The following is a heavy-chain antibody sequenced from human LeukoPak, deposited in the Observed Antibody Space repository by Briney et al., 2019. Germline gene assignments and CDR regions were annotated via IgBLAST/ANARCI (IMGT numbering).Heavy chain of an antibody. CDR1: GYTLTELS. CDR2: FDPEDGET. D-gene: IGHD1-26*01. V-gene: IGHV1-24*01. CDR3: ATDLRASHVAQAFDI. J-gene: IGHJ3*02. Sequence: GASVKVSCKVSGYTLTELSMHWVRQAPGKGLEWMGGFDPEDGETIYAQKFQGRVTMTEDTSTDTAYMELSSLRSEDTAVYYCATDLRASHVAQAFDIWGQGTMVTVSS.